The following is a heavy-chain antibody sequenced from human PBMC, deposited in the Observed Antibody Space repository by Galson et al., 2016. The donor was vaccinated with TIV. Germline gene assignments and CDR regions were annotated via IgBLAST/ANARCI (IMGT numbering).Heavy chain of an antibody. CDR3: ARRTHYDSSGYSDAFDV. Sequence: SETLSLTCTVSGGSISSDIYYWAWIRQPPGKGLEWIATIYYTGSTYYNPSLRSRVSISMDTHKNQFSLKLTSVTAADTAVYYCARRTHYDSSGYSDAFDVWGQGTMVPVSS. V-gene: IGHV4-39*01. CDR2: IYYTGST. D-gene: IGHD3-22*01. J-gene: IGHJ3*01. CDR1: GGSISSDIYY.